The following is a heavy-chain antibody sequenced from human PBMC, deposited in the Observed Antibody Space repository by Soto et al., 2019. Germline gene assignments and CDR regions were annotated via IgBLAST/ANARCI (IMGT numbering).Heavy chain of an antibody. J-gene: IGHJ6*03. CDR3: ATSTSFIAAAGTRTGHYYYYMDV. CDR2: FDPEDGET. V-gene: IGHV1-24*01. CDR1: GYTLTELS. D-gene: IGHD6-13*01. Sequence: ASVKVSCKVSGYTLTELSMHWVRQAPGKGLEWMGGFDPEDGETIYAQKFQGRVTMTEDTSTDTAYMELSSLRSEDTAVYYCATSTSFIAAAGTRTGHYYYYMDVWGKGTTVTVSS.